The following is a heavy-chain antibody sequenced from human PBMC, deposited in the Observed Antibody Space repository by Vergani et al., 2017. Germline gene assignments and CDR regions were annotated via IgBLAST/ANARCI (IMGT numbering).Heavy chain of an antibody. CDR1: GFTFSDDY. J-gene: IGHJ2*01. CDR2: ISSSGSTI. CDR3: AKERLATAIPLYIWYFDL. D-gene: IGHD2-2*02. V-gene: IGHV3-11*04. Sequence: QVQLVESGGGLVKPGGSLRLSCAASGFTFSDDYMSWIRQAPGKGLEWVSYISSSGSTIYYADSVKGRFTISRDNAKNSLYLQMNSLRAEDTAVYYCAKERLATAIPLYIWYFDLWGRGTLVTVSS.